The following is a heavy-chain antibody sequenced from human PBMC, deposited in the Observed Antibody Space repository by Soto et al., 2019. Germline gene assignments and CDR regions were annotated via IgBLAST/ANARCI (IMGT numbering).Heavy chain of an antibody. CDR2: IWYDGSNK. CDR1: GFTFSSYG. Sequence: QVQLVESGGGVVQPGRSLRLSCAASGFTFSSYGMHWVRQAPGKGLEWVAVIWYDGSNKYYADSVKGRFTISRDNSKNTLNLQMNDLSAEDTAVYYCARDPMNRIVVVPAAPGNAFDIWGQGTMVTVSS. CDR3: ARDPMNRIVVVPAAPGNAFDI. V-gene: IGHV3-33*01. D-gene: IGHD2-2*01. J-gene: IGHJ3*02.